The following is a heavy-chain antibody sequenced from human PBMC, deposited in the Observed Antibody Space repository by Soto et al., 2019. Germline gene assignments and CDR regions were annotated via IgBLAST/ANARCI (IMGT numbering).Heavy chain of an antibody. V-gene: IGHV4-4*02. Sequence: ASETLSLTCAVSGGSISSSNWWSWVRQPPGKGLEWIGEIYHSGSTNYNPSLKSRVTISVDKSKNQFSLKLSSVTAADTAVYYCARATTLNYDLWSGYYTDYYYYGMDVWGQGTTVTVSS. CDR1: GGSISSSNW. CDR3: ARATTLNYDLWSGYYTDYYYYGMDV. J-gene: IGHJ6*02. D-gene: IGHD3-3*01. CDR2: IYHSGST.